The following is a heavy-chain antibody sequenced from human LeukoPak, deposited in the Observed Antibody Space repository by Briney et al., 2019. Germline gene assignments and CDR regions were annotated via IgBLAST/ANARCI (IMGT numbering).Heavy chain of an antibody. CDR1: GYSISSGYY. J-gene: IGHJ4*02. D-gene: IGHD3-10*01. Sequence: SETLSLTCTVSGYSISSGYYWGWIRQPPGKGLEWIGSIYHSGSTYYNPSLKSRVTISVDTSKNQFSLKLSSVTAADTAVYYCARGSYDSGSYYPGYWGQGILVTVSS. CDR2: IYHSGST. V-gene: IGHV4-38-2*02. CDR3: ARGSYDSGSYYPGY.